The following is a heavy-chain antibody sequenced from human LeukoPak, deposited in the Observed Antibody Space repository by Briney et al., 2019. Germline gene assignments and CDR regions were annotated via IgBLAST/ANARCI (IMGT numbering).Heavy chain of an antibody. Sequence: PGGSLRLSCAASGFTFSSYSMNWVRQAPGKGLEWVSYISSSSSTIYYADSVKGRFTISRDNAKNSLYLQMNSLRAEDTAVYYCARDREANWEYYYYYYMDVWGKGTTVTDSS. CDR3: ARDREANWEYYYYYYMDV. CDR1: GFTFSSYS. J-gene: IGHJ6*03. V-gene: IGHV3-48*04. D-gene: IGHD7-27*01. CDR2: ISSSSSTI.